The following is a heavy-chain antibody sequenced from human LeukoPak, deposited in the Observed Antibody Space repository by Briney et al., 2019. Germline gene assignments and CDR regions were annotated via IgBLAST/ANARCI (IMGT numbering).Heavy chain of an antibody. CDR3: ARDHGYSSSSLSWFDP. V-gene: IGHV1-46*01. Sequence: GASVKVSCKASGYTFTSYYMHWVRQAPGQGLEWMGIINPSDGSTSYAQKFQGRVTMTRDMSTSTVYMELSSLRSEDTAVYYCARDHGYSSSSLSWFDPWGQGTLVTVSS. D-gene: IGHD6-6*01. CDR1: GYTFTSYY. CDR2: INPSDGST. J-gene: IGHJ5*02.